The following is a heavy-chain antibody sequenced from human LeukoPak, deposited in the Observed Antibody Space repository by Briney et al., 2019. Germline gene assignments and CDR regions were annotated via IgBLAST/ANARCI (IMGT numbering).Heavy chain of an antibody. CDR3: ARGGGSGSYWGNYYGMDV. Sequence: GGSLRLSCAASGFTFSSNYMSWVRQAPGKGLEWVSVIYSGGSTYYADSVKGRFTISRDNSKNTLYLQMNSLRAEDTAVYYCARGGGSGSYWGNYYGMDVWGQGPRSPSP. D-gene: IGHD3-10*01. CDR1: GFTFSSNY. V-gene: IGHV3-53*01. J-gene: IGHJ6*02. CDR2: IYSGGST.